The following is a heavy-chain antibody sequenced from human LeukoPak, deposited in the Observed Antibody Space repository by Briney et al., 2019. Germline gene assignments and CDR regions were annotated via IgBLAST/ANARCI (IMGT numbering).Heavy chain of an antibody. CDR3: ARDHFHDYGDYPGAFDI. J-gene: IGHJ3*02. V-gene: IGHV3-21*01. CDR1: GFTFSSYS. D-gene: IGHD4-17*01. Sequence: GGSLRLSCAASGFTFSSYSMNWVRQAPGKGLGWVSSISSSSSYIYYADSVKGRFTISRDNAKNSLYLQMNSLRAEDTAVYYCARDHFHDYGDYPGAFDIWGQGTMVTVSS. CDR2: ISSSSSYI.